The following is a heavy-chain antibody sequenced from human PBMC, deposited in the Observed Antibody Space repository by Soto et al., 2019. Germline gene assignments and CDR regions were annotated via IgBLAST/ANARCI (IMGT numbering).Heavy chain of an antibody. CDR3: ARDAREVGATPFFDY. D-gene: IGHD1-26*01. CDR2: IIPIFGTA. CDR1: GGTFSSYA. Sequence: QVQLVQSGAEVKKPGSSVKVSCKASGGTFSSYAISWVRQAPGQGLEWMGGIIPIFGTANYAQKFQGRVTITADKSTSTGYMELSSLRSEDTAVYYCARDAREVGATPFFDYWGQGTLVTVSS. V-gene: IGHV1-69*06. J-gene: IGHJ4*02.